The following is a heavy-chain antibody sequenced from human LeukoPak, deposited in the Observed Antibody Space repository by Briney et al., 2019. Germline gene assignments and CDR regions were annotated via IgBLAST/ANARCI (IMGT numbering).Heavy chain of an antibody. V-gene: IGHV4-39*01. CDR1: GGSISSSSYY. CDR3: ARGRITMIVVVITAGEVDY. Sequence: SETLSLTCTVPGGSISSSSYYWGWLRQPPGKGLEWIGSIYYSGSTYYNPSLKSRVTISVDTSKNQFSLKLSSVTAADTAVYYCARGRITMIVVVITAGEVDYWGQGTLVTVSS. J-gene: IGHJ4*02. CDR2: IYYSGST. D-gene: IGHD3-22*01.